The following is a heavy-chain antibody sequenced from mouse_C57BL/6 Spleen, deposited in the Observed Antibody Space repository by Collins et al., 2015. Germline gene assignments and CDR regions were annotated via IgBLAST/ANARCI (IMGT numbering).Heavy chain of an antibody. Sequence: QVQLQQSGPELVKPGASVKISCKASGYAFSSSWMNWVKQRPGKGLEWIGRIYPGDGDTNYNGKFKGKATLTADKSSSTAYMQLSSLTSEDSAAYFCARIYDGYPYAMDYWGQGTSVTVSS. J-gene: IGHJ4*01. CDR3: ARIYDGYPYAMDY. CDR2: IYPGDGDT. CDR1: GYAFSSSW. V-gene: IGHV1-82*01. D-gene: IGHD2-3*01.